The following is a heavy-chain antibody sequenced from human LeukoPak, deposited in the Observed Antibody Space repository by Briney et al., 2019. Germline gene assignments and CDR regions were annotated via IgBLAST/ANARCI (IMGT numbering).Heavy chain of an antibody. V-gene: IGHV1-18*01. CDR2: ISAYNGNT. D-gene: IGHD3-3*01. CDR3: ARDGGVSYYDFWSGYYTGDNWFDP. Sequence: ASVKVSCKASGYSFTSYGISWVRQAPGQWLEWMGWISAYNGNTNYAQKLQGRVTMTTDTSTSTAYMELRSLRSDDTAVYYCARDGGVSYYDFWSGYYTGDNWFDPWGQGTLVTVSS. J-gene: IGHJ5*02. CDR1: GYSFTSYG.